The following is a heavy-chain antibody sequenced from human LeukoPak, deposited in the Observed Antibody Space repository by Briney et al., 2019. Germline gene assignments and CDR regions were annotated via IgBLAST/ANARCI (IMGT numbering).Heavy chain of an antibody. CDR3: ASQPPYCSSTSCYVDY. V-gene: IGHV3-23*01. J-gene: IGHJ4*02. D-gene: IGHD2-2*01. Sequence: PGGSLRLSCVASGFTFSTYAMSWVRQAPGKGLEWVSAISGSGGSTYYADSVKGRFTISRDNSKNTLYLQMNSLRAEDTAVYYCASQPPYCSSTSCYVDYWGQGTLVTVSS. CDR1: GFTFSTYA. CDR2: ISGSGGST.